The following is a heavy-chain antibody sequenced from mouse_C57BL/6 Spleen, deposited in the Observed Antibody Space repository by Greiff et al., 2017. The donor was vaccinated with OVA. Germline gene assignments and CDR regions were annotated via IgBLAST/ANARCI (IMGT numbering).Heavy chain of an antibody. CDR1: GYTFTDYY. CDR2: INPYNGGT. J-gene: IGHJ2*01. D-gene: IGHD2-3*01. V-gene: IGHV1-19*01. CDR3: ARSDGYSYFDY. Sequence: EVQLQQSGPVLVKPGASVKMSCKASGYTFTDYYMNWVKQSHGKSLEWIGVINPYNGGTSYNQKFKGKATLTVDKSSSTAYMELNSLTSEDSAVYYCARSDGYSYFDYWGQGTTLTVSS.